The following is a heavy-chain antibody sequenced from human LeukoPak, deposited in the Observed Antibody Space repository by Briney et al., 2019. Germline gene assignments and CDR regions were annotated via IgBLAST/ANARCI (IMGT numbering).Heavy chain of an antibody. CDR2: ISGSGGST. V-gene: IGHV3-23*01. J-gene: IGHJ4*02. D-gene: IGHD3-3*01. CDR1: GFTFSSYA. CDR3: ARHPLDTYYDFWSGGEYYFDY. Sequence: GGSLRLSCAASGFTFSSYAMSWVRQPPGKGLEWVSAISGSGGSTYYADSVKGRFTISRDNSKNTLYLQMNSLRAEDTAVYYCARHPLDTYYDFWSGGEYYFDYWGQGTLVTVSS.